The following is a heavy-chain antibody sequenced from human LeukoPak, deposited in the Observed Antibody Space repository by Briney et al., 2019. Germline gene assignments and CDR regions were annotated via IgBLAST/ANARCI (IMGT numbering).Heavy chain of an antibody. V-gene: IGHV3-23*01. CDR2: ISGSGGST. CDR3: AKTYSSSCPLDY. Sequence: GGSLRLSCTASGFTFGDYAMSWVRQAPGKGLEWVSAISGSGGSTYYADSVKGRFTISRDNSKNTLYLQMNSLRAEDTAVYYCAKTYSSSCPLDYWGQGTLVTVSS. D-gene: IGHD6-13*01. CDR1: GFTFGDYA. J-gene: IGHJ4*02.